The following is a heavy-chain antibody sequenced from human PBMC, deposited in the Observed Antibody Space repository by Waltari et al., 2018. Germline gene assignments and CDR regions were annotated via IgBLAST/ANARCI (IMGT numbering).Heavy chain of an antibody. J-gene: IGHJ4*02. Sequence: QLQLQESGPGLVKPPETLSLTCTVSGGSISSSSYYWGWIRQPPGKGLEWIGSIYYSGSTDYNPVLKSRVTISVDTSKNQFSLKLSSVTAADTAVYYCARHEAKTYYDFWSGYYTPNPPFDYWGQGTLVTVSS. CDR3: ARHEAKTYYDFWSGYYTPNPPFDY. CDR2: IYYSGST. D-gene: IGHD3-3*01. CDR1: GGSISSSSYY. V-gene: IGHV4-39*01.